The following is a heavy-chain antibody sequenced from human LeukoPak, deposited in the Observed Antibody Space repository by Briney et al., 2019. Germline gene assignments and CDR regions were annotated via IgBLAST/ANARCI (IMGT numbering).Heavy chain of an antibody. D-gene: IGHD3-10*01. CDR1: GGSISSYY. J-gene: IGHJ4*02. V-gene: IGHV4-59*01. CDR3: ARGYYYGSGRPRGWYFDY. CDR2: IYYSGST. Sequence: PSETLSLICTVSGGSISSYYWSWIRQPPGKGLEWIGYIYYSGSTNYNPSLKSRVTISVDTFKNQFSLKLSSVTAADTAVYYCARGYYYGSGRPRGWYFDYWGQGTLVTVSS.